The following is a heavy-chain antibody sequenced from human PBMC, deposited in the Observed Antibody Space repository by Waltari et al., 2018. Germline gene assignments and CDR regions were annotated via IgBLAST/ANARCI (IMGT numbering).Heavy chain of an antibody. J-gene: IGHJ5*02. CDR1: GGIFSSYA. V-gene: IGHV1-69*05. Sequence: QVQLVQSGAEVKKPGSSVKVSCKASGGIFSSYAISWVRQAPGQGLEWMGGIIPTFGTANDAQKFQGRVTITTDESTSTAYMELSSLRSEDTSVYYCARDGSGIRSNWFDPWGQGTLVTVSS. CDR3: ARDGSGIRSNWFDP. D-gene: IGHD3-10*01. CDR2: IIPTFGTA.